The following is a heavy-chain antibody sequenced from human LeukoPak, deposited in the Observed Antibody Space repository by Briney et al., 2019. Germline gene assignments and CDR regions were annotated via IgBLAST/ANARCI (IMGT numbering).Heavy chain of an antibody. CDR2: ISSAGGST. CDR1: GLTFSNYA. J-gene: IGHJ3*02. D-gene: IGHD3-22*01. CDR3: ARCEGYYDSSGYYGAFDI. Sequence: GGSLRLSCAASGLTFSNYAMSWVRQAPGKGLEWVSTISSAGGSTYYADSVKGRFTISRDNSKNTQYLQMNSLRAEDTAVYYCARCEGYYDSSGYYGAFDIWGQGTMVTVSS. V-gene: IGHV3-23*01.